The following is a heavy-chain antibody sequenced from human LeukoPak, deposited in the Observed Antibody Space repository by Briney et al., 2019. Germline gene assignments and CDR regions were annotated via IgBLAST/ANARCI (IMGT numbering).Heavy chain of an antibody. CDR3: ARVRSVVAATPRYFDL. V-gene: IGHV4-39*01. D-gene: IGHD2-15*01. J-gene: IGHJ2*01. CDR2: IYYSGST. Sequence: SETLSLTCTVSGGSISSSSYYWGWIRQPPGKGLEWIGSIYYSGSTYYNPSLKSRVTISVDTSKNQFSLKLSSVTAADTAVYYCARVRSVVAATPRYFDLWGRGTLVTVSS. CDR1: GGSISSSSYY.